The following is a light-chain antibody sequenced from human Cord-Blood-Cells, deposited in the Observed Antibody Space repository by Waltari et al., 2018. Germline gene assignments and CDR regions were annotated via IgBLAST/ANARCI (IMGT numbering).Light chain of an antibody. CDR2: AAS. Sequence: DIQMTQSPSSLSASVGDRVTLTCRASQSISSYLNWYQQKPGKAPKLLIYAASSVQSGVPSRFSGSGSGTDFTLTISSLQPEDFATYYCQQSYSTLYTFGQGTKLEIK. V-gene: IGKV1-39*01. J-gene: IGKJ2*01. CDR1: QSISSY. CDR3: QQSYSTLYT.